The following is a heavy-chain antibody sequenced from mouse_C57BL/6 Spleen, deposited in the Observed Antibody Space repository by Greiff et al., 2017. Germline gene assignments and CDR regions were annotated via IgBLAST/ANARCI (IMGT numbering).Heavy chain of an antibody. V-gene: IGHV1-19*01. J-gene: IGHJ3*01. CDR1: GYTFTDYY. CDR2: INPYNVGP. CDR3: ARGDDEDGSAY. D-gene: IGHD2-3*01. Sequence: VQLQQSGPVLVKPGASVKMSCKASGYTFTDYYMNWVKQSHGKSLEWIGVINPYNVGPSFNQKFKGKATLTVDKSSSTAYMELNSLTSEDSAVYNCARGDDEDGSAYWGEGRLGTVSA.